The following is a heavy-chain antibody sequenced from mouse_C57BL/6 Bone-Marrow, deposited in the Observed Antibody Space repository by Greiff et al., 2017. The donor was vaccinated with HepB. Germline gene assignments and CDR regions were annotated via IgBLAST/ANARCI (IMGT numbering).Heavy chain of an antibody. Sequence: QVQLKESGPELVKPGASVKISCKASGYAFSSSWMNWVKQRPGKGLEWIGRIYPGDGDTNYNGKFKGKATLTADKSSSTAYMQLSSLTSEDSAVYFCAGGPMDYWGQGTSVTVSS. CDR1: GYAFSSSW. J-gene: IGHJ4*01. CDR2: IYPGDGDT. V-gene: IGHV1-82*01. CDR3: AGGPMDY.